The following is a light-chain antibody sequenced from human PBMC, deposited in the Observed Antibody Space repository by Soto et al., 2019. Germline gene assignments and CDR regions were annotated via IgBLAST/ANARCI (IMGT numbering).Light chain of an antibody. CDR3: QQYNSYSRT. J-gene: IGKJ1*01. CDR1: QSISNW. CDR2: KAS. V-gene: IGKV1-5*03. Sequence: DIQMTQSPSTLSASVGDRVTITCRASQSISNWLAWHQQKPGKAPNLLIYKASTLESGVPSRFSGSGSGTDFTLTISSLQPDDFANYYCQQYNSYSRTFGQGTKVEIK.